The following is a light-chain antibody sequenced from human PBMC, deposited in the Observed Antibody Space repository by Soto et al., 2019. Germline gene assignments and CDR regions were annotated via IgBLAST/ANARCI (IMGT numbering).Light chain of an antibody. CDR2: DAS. CDR3: QQRQYWPPIT. V-gene: IGKV3-11*01. CDR1: LSVSSY. Sequence: EVVLTQSPGTLSLSPGERATLSCRTSLSVSSYLAWYQQKPGQAPRLLIYDASSRATGIPARFTGSGSGTDFNLTISTLEPEDFAVYYCQQRQYWPPITFGQGTRLEIK. J-gene: IGKJ5*01.